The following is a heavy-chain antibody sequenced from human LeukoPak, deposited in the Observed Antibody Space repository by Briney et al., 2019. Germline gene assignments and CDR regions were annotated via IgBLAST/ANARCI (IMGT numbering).Heavy chain of an antibody. Sequence: GGSLRLSCAASGFTFSSYSMNWVRQAQGKGLEWVSSISSSSSYIYYENSVKDRFTISRDNAKNSLLLQMNSLTTEDTAVYYCARDRDYGDYYGEKAFLIWGQGAMVTVSS. D-gene: IGHD4-17*01. J-gene: IGHJ3*02. V-gene: IGHV3-21*01. CDR3: ARDRDYGDYYGEKAFLI. CDR2: ISSSSSYI. CDR1: GFTFSSYS.